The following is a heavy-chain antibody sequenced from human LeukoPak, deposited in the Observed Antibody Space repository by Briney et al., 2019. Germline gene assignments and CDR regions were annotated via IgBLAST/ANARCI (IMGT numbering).Heavy chain of an antibody. J-gene: IGHJ5*02. V-gene: IGHV3-49*04. Sequence: QPGGSLRLSCTASGFTFGDYAMSWVRQAPGKGLEWVGFIRSKAYGGTAEYAASVKGRFTISRDDSKSIAYLQMNSMKTEDTAVYYCTRRPTVPTKGFWFDPWGQGTLVTVSS. D-gene: IGHD4-11*01. CDR2: IRSKAYGGTA. CDR3: TRRPTVPTKGFWFDP. CDR1: GFTFGDYA.